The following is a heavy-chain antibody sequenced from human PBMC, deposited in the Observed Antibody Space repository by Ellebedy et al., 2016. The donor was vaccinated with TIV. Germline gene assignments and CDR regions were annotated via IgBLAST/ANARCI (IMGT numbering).Heavy chain of an antibody. V-gene: IGHV3-30-3*02. CDR1: GFTFSSYA. CDR2: ISSDGSSK. J-gene: IGHJ4*02. D-gene: IGHD1-1*01. Sequence: PGGSLRLSCAASGFTFSSYAMHWVRQAPGKGLEWEALISSDGSSKSYADSVKGRFTISRDNSKNTLYLQMNSLREGDTAVYYCAKRYRSYFDYWGQGTLVTVSS. CDR3: AKRYRSYFDY.